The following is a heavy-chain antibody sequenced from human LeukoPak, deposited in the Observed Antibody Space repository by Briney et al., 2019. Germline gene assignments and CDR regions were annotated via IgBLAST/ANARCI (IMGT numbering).Heavy chain of an antibody. D-gene: IGHD6-13*01. V-gene: IGHV3-43*02. CDR3: AKDLRSAAGNGWFDP. CDR1: VFTFDDYP. Sequence: GGALRLSCAASVFTFDDYPRHWVRQAPGKGLEWVSPISGEAGTIRYADSVKGRFTIYRDNSKNLLYLQMKRLGTDDTALYYCAKDLRSAAGNGWFDPWGQGTLVTVSS. CDR2: ISGEAGTI. J-gene: IGHJ5*02.